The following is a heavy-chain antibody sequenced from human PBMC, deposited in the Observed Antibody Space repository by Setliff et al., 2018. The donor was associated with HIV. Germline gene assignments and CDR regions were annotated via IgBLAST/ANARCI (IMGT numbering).Heavy chain of an antibody. Sequence: SETLSLTCSVSGGSISDSHWSWIRQPAGKGLEWLGRFNTNGNTYYNPSLRSRVTVSVDTSKNRFTLKMTYMTAADTAIYYCANDRYTGSYYPDFWGRGIQVTVSS. D-gene: IGHD1-26*01. CDR3: ANDRYTGSYYPDF. J-gene: IGHJ4*01. CDR1: GGSISDSH. V-gene: IGHV4-4*07. CDR2: FNTNGNT.